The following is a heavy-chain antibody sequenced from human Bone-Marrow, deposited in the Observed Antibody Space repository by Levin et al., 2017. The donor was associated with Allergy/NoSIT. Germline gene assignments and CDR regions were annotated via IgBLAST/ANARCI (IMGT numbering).Heavy chain of an antibody. D-gene: IGHD1-26*01. V-gene: IGHV3-15*01. CDR2: IKSKTDGGTT. Sequence: LSLTCAGSGFTFRNAWMSWVRQAPGKGLEWVGRIKSKTDGGTTDYAAPVTGRFTISRDDSKDTLNLQMNSLKTEDTAMYYCATEFYGSYNYWGQGSVVTVSS. CDR3: ATEFYGSYNY. CDR1: GFTFRNAW. J-gene: IGHJ4*02.